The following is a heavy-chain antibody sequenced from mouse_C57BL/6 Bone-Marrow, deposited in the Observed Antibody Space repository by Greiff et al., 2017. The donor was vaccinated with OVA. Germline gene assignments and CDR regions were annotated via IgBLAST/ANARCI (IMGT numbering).Heavy chain of an antibody. V-gene: IGHV10-1*01. D-gene: IGHD3-3*01. Sequence: GGGLVQPKGSLKLSCAASGFSFNTYAMNWVRQAPGKGLEWVARIRSKSNNYATYYADSVKDRFTISRDDSESMLYLQMNNLKTEDTAMYYCVRSKGRAWFAYWGQGTLVTVSA. CDR2: IRSKSNNYAT. CDR3: VRSKGRAWFAY. CDR1: GFSFNTYA. J-gene: IGHJ3*01.